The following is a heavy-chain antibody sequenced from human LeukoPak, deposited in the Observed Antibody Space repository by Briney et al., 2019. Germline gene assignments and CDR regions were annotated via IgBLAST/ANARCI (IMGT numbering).Heavy chain of an antibody. CDR3: ARDRITIFGVANWFDP. CDR2: INPNSGGT. V-gene: IGHV1-2*02. Sequence: ASVKVSCKASGYTFTGYYMHWVRQAPGQGLEWMGWINPNSGGTNYAQKFQGRVTMTRDTSISTAYMELSRLRSDDTAVYYCARDRITIFGVANWFDPWGQGTLVTVSS. J-gene: IGHJ5*02. CDR1: GYTFTGYY. D-gene: IGHD3-3*01.